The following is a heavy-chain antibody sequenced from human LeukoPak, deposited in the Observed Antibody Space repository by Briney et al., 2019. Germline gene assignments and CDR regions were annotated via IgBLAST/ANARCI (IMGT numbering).Heavy chain of an antibody. CDR3: AKEAGYSGYDYPDY. D-gene: IGHD5-12*01. Sequence: GGSLRLSCVASGFTFSSYAMSWVRQAPGKGLEWVSAISGSGYSTYYADSVKGRFTISRDNSNNTLYLQMNSLRAEDTAVYYCAKEAGYSGYDYPDYWGQGTLVTVSS. J-gene: IGHJ4*02. V-gene: IGHV3-23*01. CDR2: ISGSGYST. CDR1: GFTFSSYA.